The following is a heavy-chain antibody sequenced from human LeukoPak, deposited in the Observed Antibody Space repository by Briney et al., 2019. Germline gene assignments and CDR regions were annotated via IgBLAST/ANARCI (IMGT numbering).Heavy chain of an antibody. J-gene: IGHJ6*03. CDR3: ATVKTVAAAGKNYYYYYYMDV. D-gene: IGHD6-13*01. V-gene: IGHV1-24*01. CDR1: GYTLTELS. Sequence: ASVKVSCKVSGYTLTELSMHWVRQAPGKGLEWMGGFDPEDGETIYAQKFQGRVTMTEGTSTDTAYMELSSLRSEDTAVYYCATVKTVAAAGKNYYYYYYMDVWGKGTTVTVSS. CDR2: FDPEDGET.